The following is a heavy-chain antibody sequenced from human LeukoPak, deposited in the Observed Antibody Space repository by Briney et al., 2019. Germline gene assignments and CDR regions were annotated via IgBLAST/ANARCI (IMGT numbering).Heavy chain of an antibody. CDR2: IYSGGST. J-gene: IGHJ4*02. CDR1: GFIASSNY. D-gene: IGHD2-15*01. CDR3: ATGGRSGVAFES. Sequence: PGGSLRLSCTASGFIASSNYMSWVPQAPGKGLEWVSLIYSGGSTYYADSVMGRCTISRDKSNHTLYLQMNSLRAEDTAVYYCATGGRSGVAFESWGRGTLVTVSS. V-gene: IGHV3-53*01.